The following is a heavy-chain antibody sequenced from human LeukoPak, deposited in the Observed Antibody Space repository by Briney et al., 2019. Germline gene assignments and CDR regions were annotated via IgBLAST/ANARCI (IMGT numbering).Heavy chain of an antibody. J-gene: IGHJ4*02. D-gene: IGHD5-18*01. V-gene: IGHV3-74*01. CDR3: ARDLMQLWSKDY. Sequence: GGSLRLSCAASGFTFSSYAMSWVRQAPGKGLVWVSRINSDGSSTRYADSVKGRFTISRDNAKNSLYLQMNSLRAEDTAVYYCARDLMQLWSKDYWGQGTLVTVSS. CDR1: GFTFSSYA. CDR2: INSDGSST.